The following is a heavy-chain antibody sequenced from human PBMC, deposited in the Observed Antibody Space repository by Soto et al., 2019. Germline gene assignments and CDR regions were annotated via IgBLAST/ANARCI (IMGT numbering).Heavy chain of an antibody. CDR3: AKGRGGSGSLTPRVDF. CDR1: GFTFSNYA. D-gene: IGHD3-10*01. J-gene: IGHJ4*02. CDR2: ISGGGETT. V-gene: IGHV3-23*01. Sequence: GGSLRLSCAASGFTFSNYAMNWVRQAPGKGLEWVSAISGGGETTSYADSVKGRFTVSRDGSKNTLYLQMSSLRAEDTALYYCAKGRGGSGSLTPRVDFWGQGTLVTVSS.